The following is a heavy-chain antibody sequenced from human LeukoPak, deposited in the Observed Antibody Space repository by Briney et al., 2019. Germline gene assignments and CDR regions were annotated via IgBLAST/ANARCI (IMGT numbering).Heavy chain of an antibody. V-gene: IGHV1-2*06. CDR2: INPNSGGT. CDR3: ATAIYYGSGSHLYDY. J-gene: IGHJ4*02. Sequence: GASVTVSFTASGYTFTGYYMHWVRQAPGQGLEWMGRINPNSGGTNYAQKFQGRVTMTRDTSISTAYMELSRLRSEDTAVYYCATAIYYGSGSHLYDYWGQGTLVTVSS. CDR1: GYTFTGYY. D-gene: IGHD3-10*01.